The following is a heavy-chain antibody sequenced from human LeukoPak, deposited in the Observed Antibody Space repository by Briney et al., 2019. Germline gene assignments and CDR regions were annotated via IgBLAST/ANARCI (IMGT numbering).Heavy chain of an antibody. CDR2: INHSGSTT. CDR3: ARKSGYARDY. V-gene: IGHV4-34*01. CDR1: AESFSGYF. J-gene: IGHJ4*02. Sequence: SETVSLTCAVYAESFSGYFWNWIRQPPGKGLEWIGEINHSGSTTNYNPSLKSRITMSVDTSKNQFSLKLTSVTAADTAVYYCARKSGYARDYWGQGNLVIVSS. D-gene: IGHD5-12*01.